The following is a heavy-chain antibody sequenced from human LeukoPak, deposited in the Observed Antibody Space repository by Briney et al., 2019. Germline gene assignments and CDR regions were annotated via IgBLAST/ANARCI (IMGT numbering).Heavy chain of an antibody. V-gene: IGHV3-74*01. Sequence: PGGSLRLSCAASGFTFSSYWMHWVRQAPGKGLVWVSRINSDGSSTSYADSVKGRFTISRDNAKNTLYLQMNSLRAEDTAVYYCARGGSHFDGFDYWGQGTLVTVSS. D-gene: IGHD1-26*01. CDR1: GFTFSSYW. CDR3: ARGGSHFDGFDY. CDR2: INSDGSST. J-gene: IGHJ4*02.